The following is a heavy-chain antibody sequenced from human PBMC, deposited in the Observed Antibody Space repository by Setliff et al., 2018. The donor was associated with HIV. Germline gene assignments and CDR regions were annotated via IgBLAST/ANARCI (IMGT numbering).Heavy chain of an antibody. D-gene: IGHD2-2*01. CDR3: ARDFGGYCSSMSCPGLFDP. J-gene: IGHJ5*02. CDR1: GGTFSNYG. CDR2: IIPISGTA. V-gene: IGHV1-69*05. Sequence: SVKVSCKASGGTFSNYGMSWVRQAPGQGLEWMGGIIPISGTANYAQKFQGRVTITTDESTSTAYMELSGLRSEDSAVYYCARDFGGYCSSMSCPGLFDPWGQGTLVTVSS.